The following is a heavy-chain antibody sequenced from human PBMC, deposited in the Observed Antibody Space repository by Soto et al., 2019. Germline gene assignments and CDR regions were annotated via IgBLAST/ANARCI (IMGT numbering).Heavy chain of an antibody. CDR1: GFTFSTYA. D-gene: IGHD2-15*01. Sequence: GGSLRLSCAASGFTFSTYAMSWVRQAPGKGLEWVSSLSGSGGNTYYAASVKGRFTISRDNSKTTLYLQMNSLRAEDTAVYYCAKDQEVVSAVSHLDHWGQGTLVTVSS. CDR3: AKDQEVVSAVSHLDH. J-gene: IGHJ4*02. CDR2: LSGSGGNT. V-gene: IGHV3-23*01.